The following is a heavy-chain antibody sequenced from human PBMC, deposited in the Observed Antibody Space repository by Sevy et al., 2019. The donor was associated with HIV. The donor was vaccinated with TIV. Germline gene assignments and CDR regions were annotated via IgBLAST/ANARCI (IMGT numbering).Heavy chain of an antibody. Sequence: ASVKVSCKASGGTFSSYAISWLRQAPGQGLDWMGGIIPIFGTANYAQKFQGRVTITAEESTSTAYMELSSLRSEDKAVVYCARNIEAAATTRVWFDPWGQGTLVTVSS. J-gene: IGHJ5*02. D-gene: IGHD6-13*01. CDR1: GGTFSSYA. CDR3: ARNIEAAATTRVWFDP. CDR2: IIPIFGTA. V-gene: IGHV1-69*13.